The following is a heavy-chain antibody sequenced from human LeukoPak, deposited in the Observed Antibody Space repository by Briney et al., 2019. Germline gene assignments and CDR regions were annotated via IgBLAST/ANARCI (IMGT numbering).Heavy chain of an antibody. Sequence: SETLSLTCTVSGGSISSYYWSWIRQPPGKGLEWIGYIYYSGSTNYNPSLKSRVTISVDTSKNQFSLKLSSVTAADTAVYYCARHSRYSYGLYYFDYWGQGTLVTVSS. V-gene: IGHV4-59*08. CDR3: ARHSRYSYGLYYFDY. CDR1: GGSISSYY. CDR2: IYYSGST. D-gene: IGHD5-18*01. J-gene: IGHJ4*02.